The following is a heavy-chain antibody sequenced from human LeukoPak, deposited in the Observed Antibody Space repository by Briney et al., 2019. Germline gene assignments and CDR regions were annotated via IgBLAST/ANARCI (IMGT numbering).Heavy chain of an antibody. J-gene: IGHJ4*02. V-gene: IGHV1-46*01. Sequence: AASVKVSCKGSGYRFTTYFIHWVRQAPGQGLEWMGIINPSGGTTTYAQKFQGRVTMTRDTSTSTVYMELSSLRSEDTAVYYCASVCSSNSCEVDCWGQGTLVTVSS. D-gene: IGHD2-2*01. CDR3: ASVCSSNSCEVDC. CDR2: INPSGGTT. CDR1: GYRFTTYF.